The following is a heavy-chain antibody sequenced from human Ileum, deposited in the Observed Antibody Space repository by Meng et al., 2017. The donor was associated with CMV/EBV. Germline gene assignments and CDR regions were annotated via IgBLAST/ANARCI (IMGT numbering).Heavy chain of an antibody. Sequence: SVKVSCKASGGTFSSYAISWVRQAPGQGLEWMGGIIPIFGTANYAQKFQGRVTITTDESTSTAYMELSSLRSEDTAVYYCARATMVRGVMSYYYYGMDVWGQGTTVT. CDR3: ARATMVRGVMSYYYYGMDV. CDR2: IIPIFGTA. V-gene: IGHV1-69*05. CDR1: GGTFSSYA. D-gene: IGHD3-10*01. J-gene: IGHJ6*02.